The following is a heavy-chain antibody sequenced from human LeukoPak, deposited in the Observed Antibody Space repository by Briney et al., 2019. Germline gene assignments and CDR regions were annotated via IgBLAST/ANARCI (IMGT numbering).Heavy chain of an antibody. D-gene: IGHD5-18*01. CDR3: ASLVDTAMISPFDY. CDR1: GGSFSGYY. V-gene: IGHV4-34*01. CDR2: INHSGST. Sequence: SETLSLTCAVYGGSFSGYYWSWIRQPPGKGLEWIGEINHSGSTNYNPSLKSRLTMSVDTSKNQFSLKLNSVTAADTAVYYCASLVDTAMISPFDYWGQGTLVTVSS. J-gene: IGHJ4*02.